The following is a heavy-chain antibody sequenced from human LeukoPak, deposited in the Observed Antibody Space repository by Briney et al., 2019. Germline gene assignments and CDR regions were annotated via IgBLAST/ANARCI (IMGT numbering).Heavy chain of an antibody. CDR3: AKELRPYDSSGPDY. CDR2: ISGSGGST. J-gene: IGHJ4*02. V-gene: IGHV3-23*01. CDR1: GLTFSSYA. D-gene: IGHD3-22*01. Sequence: PGASLRLSCAASGLTFSSYAMSWVRQAPGKGLEWVSAISGSGGSTYYADSVKGRFTISRDNSKNTLYLQMNSLRAEDTAVYYCAKELRPYDSSGPDYWGQGTLVTVSS.